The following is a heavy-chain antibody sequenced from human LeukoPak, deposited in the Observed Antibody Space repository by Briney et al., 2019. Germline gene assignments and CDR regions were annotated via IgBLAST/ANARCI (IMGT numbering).Heavy chain of an antibody. CDR1: GYTFTDAY. CDR2: INPDSGGT. V-gene: IGHV1-2*02. D-gene: IGHD6-13*01. J-gene: IGHJ4*02. Sequence: ASVKVSYKASGYTFTDAYIHWVRQAPGQGLEWMGWINPDSGGTNYAQKFQGRVTMTRDTSITTVYMELSSLRSDDTAVYYCARVKYRAAGDKQYWGRGTLVTVSS. CDR3: ARVKYRAAGDKQY.